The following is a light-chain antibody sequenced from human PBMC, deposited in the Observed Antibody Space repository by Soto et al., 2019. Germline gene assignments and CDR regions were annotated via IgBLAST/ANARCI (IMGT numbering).Light chain of an antibody. CDR2: DAS. V-gene: IGKV1-39*01. Sequence: DIQMTQSPFSLSASVGDRVTITCRASQSISSYLNWYQQKPGKPPKLLIYDASSLQGGVPSRFSGSGSATDFTLTITSLQPDDFATYYCQQSYSNPRTFGQGTKVDIK. J-gene: IGKJ1*01. CDR3: QQSYSNPRT. CDR1: QSISSY.